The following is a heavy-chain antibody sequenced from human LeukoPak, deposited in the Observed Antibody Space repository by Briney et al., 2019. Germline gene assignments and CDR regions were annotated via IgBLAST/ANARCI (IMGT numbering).Heavy chain of an antibody. Sequence: GGSLRLSCAASGFTFNRYPMHRVRQAPGKGLEWVAVISYDGSDKYYSDSVKGRFTISRDNSKNTLTLQMNSLRPEDTAVYYCAKSYDNGWYVCDYWGQGTLVTVSS. V-gene: IGHV3-30*18. J-gene: IGHJ4*02. CDR2: ISYDGSDK. CDR3: AKSYDNGWYVCDY. CDR1: GFTFNRYP. D-gene: IGHD6-19*01.